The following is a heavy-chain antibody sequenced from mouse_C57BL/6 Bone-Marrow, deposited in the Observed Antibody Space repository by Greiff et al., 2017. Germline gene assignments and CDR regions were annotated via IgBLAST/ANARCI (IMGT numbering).Heavy chain of an antibody. CDR1: GFTFSSYA. CDR3: ARDRDGYLYYYAMDY. Sequence: EVQLVESGGGLVKPGGSLKLSCAASGFTFSSYAMSWVRQTPEKRLEWVATISDGGSYTYYPDNVKGRFTISRDHAKNNLYLQMSHLKSEDTAMYYCARDRDGYLYYYAMDYWGQGTSVTVSS. CDR2: ISDGGSYT. J-gene: IGHJ4*01. D-gene: IGHD2-3*01. V-gene: IGHV5-4*01.